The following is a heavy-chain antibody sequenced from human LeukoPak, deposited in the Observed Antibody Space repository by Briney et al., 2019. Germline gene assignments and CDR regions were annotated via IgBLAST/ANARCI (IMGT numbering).Heavy chain of an antibody. Sequence: SETLSLTCAVYGGSFSGYYWSWIRQPPGKGLEWIGEINHSGSTNYNPSLKSRVTISVDTSKNQFSLKLSSVTAADTAVFYCARDLRAHGVFDIWGQGTMVTVSS. CDR3: ARDLRAHGVFDI. CDR2: INHSGST. J-gene: IGHJ3*02. V-gene: IGHV4-34*01. CDR1: GGSFSGYY.